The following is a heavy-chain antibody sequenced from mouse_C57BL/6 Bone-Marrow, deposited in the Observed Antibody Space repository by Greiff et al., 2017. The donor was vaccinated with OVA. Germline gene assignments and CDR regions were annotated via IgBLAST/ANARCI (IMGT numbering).Heavy chain of an antibody. CDR2: IWSGGST. CDR1: GFSLTSYG. V-gene: IGHV2-2*01. CDR3: ARNRAYYSNYVAY. J-gene: IGHJ3*01. Sequence: QVQLQQSGPGLVQPSQSLSITCTVSGFSLTSYGVHWVRQSPGKGLEWLGVIWSGGSTDYNAAFISRLSISKDNSKSQVFFKMNSLQADDTAIYYCARNRAYYSNYVAYWGQGTLVTVSA. D-gene: IGHD2-5*01.